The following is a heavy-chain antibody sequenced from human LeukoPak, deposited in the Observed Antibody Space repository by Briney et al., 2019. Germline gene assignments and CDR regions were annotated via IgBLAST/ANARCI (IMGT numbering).Heavy chain of an antibody. Sequence: PSGTLSLTCVVSGGSIRSSNWWSWVRQPPGKGLEWIGEIYHSGSTNYNPSLKSRVTISVDKSKTQFSLKLTSVTAADTAVYYCASRPYSGTMDVWGEGTTVTVSS. CDR3: ASRPYSGTMDV. J-gene: IGHJ6*03. V-gene: IGHV4-4*02. CDR1: GGSIRSSNW. CDR2: IYHSGST. D-gene: IGHD4-11*01.